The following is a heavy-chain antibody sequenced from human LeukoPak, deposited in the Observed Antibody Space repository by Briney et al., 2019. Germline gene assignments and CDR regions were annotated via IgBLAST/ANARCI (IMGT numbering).Heavy chain of an antibody. J-gene: IGHJ4*02. CDR3: AKSGSYYGSTSG. CDR2: IYHSGST. Sequence: SETLSLTCTVSGGSIRSNSHYRGWIRQPPGKGLEWVGYIYHSGSTYYNPSLKSRVTISLDTSKNQFSLMLTSVTAADTAAYYCAKSGSYYGSTSGWGQGTLVTVSP. V-gene: IGHV4-31*03. D-gene: IGHD3-10*01. CDR1: GGSIRSNSHY.